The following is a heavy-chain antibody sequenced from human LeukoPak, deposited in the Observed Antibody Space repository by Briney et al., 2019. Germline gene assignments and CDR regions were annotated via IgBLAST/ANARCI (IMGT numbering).Heavy chain of an antibody. CDR3: GVIDY. D-gene: IGHD3-10*01. CDR1: RFTFSNYG. Sequence: PGGSLRLTCAASRFTFSNYGMHWVRQAPGKGLDWVAVISYDATNKYYADSVKGRFTISRDNSKNTLYLQMNSLRAEDTAVYYCGVIDYWGQGTLVTVSS. CDR2: ISYDATNK. J-gene: IGHJ4*02. V-gene: IGHV3-30*03.